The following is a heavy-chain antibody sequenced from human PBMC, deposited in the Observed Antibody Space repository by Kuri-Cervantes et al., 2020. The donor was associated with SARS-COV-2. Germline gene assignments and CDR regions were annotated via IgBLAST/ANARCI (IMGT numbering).Heavy chain of an antibody. V-gene: IGHV1-18*01. CDR3: ARDHMQLKGMDV. CDR2: ISAYNGNT. J-gene: IGHJ6*02. Sequence: GSVKVYCKASGDTLNHYILNWVRQAPGQGLEWMGWISAYNGNTNYAQKLQGRVTMTTDTSTSTAYMEMRSLRSDDTAVYYCARDHMQLKGMDVWGQGTTVTVSS. CDR1: GDTLNHYI. D-gene: IGHD6-13*01.